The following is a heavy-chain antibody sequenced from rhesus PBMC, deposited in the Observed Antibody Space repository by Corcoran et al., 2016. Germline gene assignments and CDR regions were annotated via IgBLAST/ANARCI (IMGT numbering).Heavy chain of an antibody. Sequence: DVQLVESGGGLVQPGGSLRLSCAISGLRLTNYGMQWVRQAPGKGLEWVAVVAHDGSLKFYADSVKDRFTVSRDNSKKMVYLQMNNLKLEDTAVYYCAREDRDGYYGVDSWGQGVGVTVSS. CDR3: AREDRDGYYGVDS. CDR2: VAHDGSLK. CDR1: GLRLTNYG. V-gene: IGHV3-54*02. J-gene: IGHJ6*01.